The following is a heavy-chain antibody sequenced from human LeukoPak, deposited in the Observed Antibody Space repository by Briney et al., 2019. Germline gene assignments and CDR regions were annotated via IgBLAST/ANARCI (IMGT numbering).Heavy chain of an antibody. CDR1: GGSISSSSYY. D-gene: IGHD5-18*01. CDR3: ARHIRPGYSYGLFDY. V-gene: IGHV4-39*01. Sequence: PETLALTCTVSGGSISSSSYYWGWIRQPPGKGLEWIGSIVYSGSTYYNPSLKSRVTISVDTSKNQFSLKLSSVTAADTAVYYCARHIRPGYSYGLFDYWGQGTLVTVSS. CDR2: IVYSGST. J-gene: IGHJ4*02.